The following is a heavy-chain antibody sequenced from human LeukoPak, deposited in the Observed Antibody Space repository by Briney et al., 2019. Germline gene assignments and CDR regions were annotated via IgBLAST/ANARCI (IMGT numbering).Heavy chain of an antibody. V-gene: IGHV3-23*01. Sequence: GGSLRPSCAASGFTFSSYAMSWVRQAPGKGLEWVSAISGSGGNTDCADSVKGRFTISRDNSKNTLYLQMISLRAEDTAVYYCARRRDSSDGKDFDYWGQGTLVTVSS. CDR2: ISGSGGNT. D-gene: IGHD3-22*01. CDR1: GFTFSSYA. CDR3: ARRRDSSDGKDFDY. J-gene: IGHJ4*02.